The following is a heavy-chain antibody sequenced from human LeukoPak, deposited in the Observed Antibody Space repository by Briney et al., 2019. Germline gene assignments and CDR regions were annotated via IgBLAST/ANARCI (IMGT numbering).Heavy chain of an antibody. CDR2: INPNSGGT. Sequence: GASVKVSCKASGYTFTSYYMHWVRQAPGQGLEWMGWINPNSGGTNYAQKFQGRVTMTRDTSISTAYMELSRLRSDDTAVYYCARGVHYYDSSGYWRFYYFDYWGQGALVTVSS. J-gene: IGHJ4*02. V-gene: IGHV1-2*02. CDR1: GYTFTSYY. CDR3: ARGVHYYDSSGYWRFYYFDY. D-gene: IGHD3-22*01.